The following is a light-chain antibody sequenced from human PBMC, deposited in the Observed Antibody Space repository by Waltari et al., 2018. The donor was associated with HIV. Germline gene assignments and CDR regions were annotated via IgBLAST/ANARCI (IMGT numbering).Light chain of an antibody. Sequence: SALTQPRSASGSPAQSVTISCTEPRSDVGGYNYVSWYQQHPGKAPKVKIYDISTRPSGVPDRFSGSKSGNTASLTISGLQAEDEADYYCCSYAGSYIWVFGGGTKLTVL. CDR2: DIS. V-gene: IGLV2-11*01. J-gene: IGLJ3*02. CDR1: RSDVGGYNY. CDR3: CSYAGSYIWV.